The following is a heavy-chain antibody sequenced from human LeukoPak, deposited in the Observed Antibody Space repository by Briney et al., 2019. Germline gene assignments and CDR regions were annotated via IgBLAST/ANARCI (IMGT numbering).Heavy chain of an antibody. D-gene: IGHD3-10*01. V-gene: IGHV3-48*03. Sequence: GGSLRLSCAASGFTFRTYEMNWVRQAPGKGLEWVSNIDGRGSTMYHADSVEGRFTISRDNAKNSLYLQMNSLRVEDTAVYYCVRGGGAPGDYWGQGTLVTVSS. CDR2: IDGRGSTM. J-gene: IGHJ4*02. CDR1: GFTFRTYE. CDR3: VRGGGAPGDY.